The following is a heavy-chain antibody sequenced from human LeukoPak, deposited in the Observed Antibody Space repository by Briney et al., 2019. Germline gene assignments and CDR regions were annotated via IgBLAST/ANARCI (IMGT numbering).Heavy chain of an antibody. D-gene: IGHD6-13*01. CDR2: IYHSGST. Sequence: SETLSLTCAASGYSISSGYYWGWIRQPPGKGLEWIGSIYHSGSTYYNPSLKSRVTISVDTSKNQFSLKLSSVTAADTAVYYCARGVRGIAAAGSSNWFDPWGQGTLVTVSS. CDR3: ARGVRGIAAAGSSNWFDP. J-gene: IGHJ5*02. V-gene: IGHV4-38-2*01. CDR1: GYSISSGYY.